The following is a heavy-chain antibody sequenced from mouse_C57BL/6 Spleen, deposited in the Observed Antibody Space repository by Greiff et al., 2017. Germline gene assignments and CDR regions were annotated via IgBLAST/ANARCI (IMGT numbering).Heavy chain of an antibody. Sequence: QVQLKQSGAELMKPGASVKLSCKATGYTFTGYWIEWVKQRPGHGLEWIGEIVPGSGSTNYNEKFKGKATFTADTSSNTAYMQLSSLTTEDSAIYYCARRHYDYDDGYFDYWGQGTTLTVSS. CDR3: ARRHYDYDDGYFDY. D-gene: IGHD2-4*01. CDR2: IVPGSGST. CDR1: GYTFTGYW. J-gene: IGHJ2*01. V-gene: IGHV1-9*01.